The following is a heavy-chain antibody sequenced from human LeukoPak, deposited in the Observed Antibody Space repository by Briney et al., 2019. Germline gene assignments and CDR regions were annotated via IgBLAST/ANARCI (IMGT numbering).Heavy chain of an antibody. CDR3: ARDGGLHTNFDY. V-gene: IGHV3-7*01. Sequence: GGSLRLSCAASGFTLRNYWMGWVRQAPGKGLEGVANTKPDGTAEYYADSVRGRFTTSRDNANNFLYLQMNSLRGEDTAVYYSARDGGLHTNFDYWGQGTLVTVSS. D-gene: IGHD2-15*01. CDR2: TKPDGTAE. J-gene: IGHJ4*02. CDR1: GFTLRNYW.